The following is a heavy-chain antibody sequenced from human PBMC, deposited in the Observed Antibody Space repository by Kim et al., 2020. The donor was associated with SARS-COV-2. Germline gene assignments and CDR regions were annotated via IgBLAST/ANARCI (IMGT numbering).Heavy chain of an antibody. D-gene: IGHD2-21*02. Sequence: SETLSLTCTVSGGSISSSSYYWGWIRQPPGKGREWIGSINYSGSSYYNPSLKSRVTIAVDTSKNQFSLKLSSVTAADTAVYYCARLPIRWLLRPLPYAFDIWGQGTMVTVSS. J-gene: IGHJ3*02. V-gene: IGHV4-39*01. CDR2: INYSGSS. CDR1: GGSISSSSYY. CDR3: ARLPIRWLLRPLPYAFDI.